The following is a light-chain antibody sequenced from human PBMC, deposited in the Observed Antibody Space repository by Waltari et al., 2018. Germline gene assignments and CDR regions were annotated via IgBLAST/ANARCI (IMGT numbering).Light chain of an antibody. CDR2: GNN. Sequence: QSVLPPPPSMSGAPGQRVTIPCTGSSSTIGPGPAVPWYQVFPGTAPKLLIYGNNNRPSGVPDRFSGSKSDTSASLAIGGLQAEDEADYYCQSFDIRLSGGVVFGGGTKVTVL. V-gene: IGLV1-40*01. J-gene: IGLJ3*02. CDR1: SSTIGPGPA. CDR3: QSFDIRLSGGVV.